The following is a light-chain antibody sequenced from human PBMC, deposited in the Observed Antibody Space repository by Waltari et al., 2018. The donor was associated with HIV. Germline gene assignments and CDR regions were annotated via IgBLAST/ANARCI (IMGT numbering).Light chain of an antibody. V-gene: IGLV2-14*03. CDR2: DVT. CDR3: SSYTTSNTVV. Sequence: QSALTQPASVSGSPGQSITIHCSGTSSDISTYDFVSWYQKHPAKAPKLLIYDVTARPSGVSRRFSGSKSGSTASLTISSIQAHDEADYYCSSYTTSNTVVFGPGTKLSVL. J-gene: IGLJ2*01. CDR1: SSDISTYDF.